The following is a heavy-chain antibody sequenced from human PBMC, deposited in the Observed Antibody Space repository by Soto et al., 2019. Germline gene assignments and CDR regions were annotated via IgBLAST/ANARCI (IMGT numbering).Heavy chain of an antibody. CDR2: ISSSSSTI. Sequence: EVQLVESGGGLVQPGGSLRLSCAASGFTFNSYSMNWVRQAPGKGLEWVSYISSSSSTIYYADSVKGRFTISRDNAENSLYLQLNSLRDEDTAVYYCARRTGYSSGWTNPFDYWGQGTLVTVSS. V-gene: IGHV3-48*02. CDR1: GFTFNSYS. CDR3: ARRTGYSSGWTNPFDY. J-gene: IGHJ4*02. D-gene: IGHD6-19*01.